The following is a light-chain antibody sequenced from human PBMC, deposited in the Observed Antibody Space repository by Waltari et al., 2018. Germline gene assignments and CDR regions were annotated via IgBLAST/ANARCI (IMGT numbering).Light chain of an antibody. V-gene: IGLV1-44*01. CDR3: AAWDDSLNGWV. CDR2: SKN. J-gene: IGLJ3*02. Sequence: QSVLTQPPSASGTPGQRVTISCSGSSSNIGSHTVTWYQLLPGTAPKLLIYSKNHRPSLVPDRFTGSKSGTSASLAISGLQSEDEADYYCAAWDDSLNGWVFGGGTKLTVL. CDR1: SSNIGSHT.